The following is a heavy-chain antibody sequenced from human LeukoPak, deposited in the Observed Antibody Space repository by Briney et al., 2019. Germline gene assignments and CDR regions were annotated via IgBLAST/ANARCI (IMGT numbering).Heavy chain of an antibody. CDR2: INPNSGNT. CDR3: ARARGYCSSTSCYNHYYYYYMDV. D-gene: IGHD2-2*02. J-gene: IGHJ6*03. Sequence: VASVKVSCKASGYTFTSYYMHWVRQAPGQGLEWMGIINPNSGNTGYTQKFQGRVTITRNTSISTAYMELSSLRSEDTAVYYCARARGYCSSTSCYNHYYYYYMDVWGKGTTVTISS. V-gene: IGHV1-46*01. CDR1: GYTFTSYY.